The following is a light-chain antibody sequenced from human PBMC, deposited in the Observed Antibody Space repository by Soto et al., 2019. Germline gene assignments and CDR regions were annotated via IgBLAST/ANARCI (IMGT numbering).Light chain of an antibody. V-gene: IGLV1-44*01. CDR3: ATWDDSLNGPV. Sequence: QSVLTQPPSASETPGQRVTISCSGSASNIGTNTVIWYQQLPGTAPKLLIYFNNQRPSGVPDRFSGSKSGTSASLDISGLQSEDEADYYCATWDDSLNGPVFGGGTKLTVL. J-gene: IGLJ2*01. CDR2: FNN. CDR1: ASNIGTNT.